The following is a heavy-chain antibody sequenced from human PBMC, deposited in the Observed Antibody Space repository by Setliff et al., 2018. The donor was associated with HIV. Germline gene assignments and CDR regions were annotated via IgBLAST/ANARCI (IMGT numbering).Heavy chain of an antibody. D-gene: IGHD3-3*01. CDR3: AREFDWCGFFDY. Sequence: ASETLSLTCTVAGGSIRSNNWSWLRQTPGKGLDWIGYIYYTGSTNYNPSLKSRVTISIDTSKNQFSLKLSSVTAADTAVYYCAREFDWCGFFDYWGQGTLVTVSS. CDR1: GGSIRSNN. CDR2: IYYTGST. J-gene: IGHJ4*02. V-gene: IGHV4-59*01.